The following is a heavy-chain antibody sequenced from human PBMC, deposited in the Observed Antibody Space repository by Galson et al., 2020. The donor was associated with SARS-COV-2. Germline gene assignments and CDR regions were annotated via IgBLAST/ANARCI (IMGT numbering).Heavy chain of an antibody. CDR2: IGTAGDT. D-gene: IGHD3-10*01. CDR1: GFTFSSYD. V-gene: IGHV3-13*01. CDR3: ARGGDYYGSGSYFRYYYYMDV. Sequence: GESLKISCAASGFTFSSYDMHWVRQATGKGLEWVSSIGTAGDTYYPGFVKGRFTISRENAKNSLYLQMNSLRAGDTAVYYCARGGDYYGSGSYFRYYYYMDVWGKGTTVTVSS. J-gene: IGHJ6*03.